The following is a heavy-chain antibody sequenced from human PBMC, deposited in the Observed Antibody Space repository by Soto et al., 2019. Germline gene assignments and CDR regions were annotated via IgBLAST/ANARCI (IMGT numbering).Heavy chain of an antibody. Sequence: QVQLQESGPGLVKPSGTLSLTCAVSGGSISSSNWWSWVRQPPGKGLEWIGEIYHSGSTNYNPSLKSRVGISVDKSKNQFSLKLSSVTAADTAVYYCARGRVYCSGGSCYSYYYYGMDVWGQGTTVTVS. J-gene: IGHJ6*02. CDR3: ARGRVYCSGGSCYSYYYYGMDV. V-gene: IGHV4-4*02. CDR2: IYHSGST. CDR1: GGSISSSNW. D-gene: IGHD2-15*01.